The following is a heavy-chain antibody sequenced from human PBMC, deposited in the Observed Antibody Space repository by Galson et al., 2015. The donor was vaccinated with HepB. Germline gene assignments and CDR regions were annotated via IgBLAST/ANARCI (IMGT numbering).Heavy chain of an antibody. CDR3: AKVVTTAIYFDY. CDR1: GFTFNYAW. J-gene: IGHJ4*02. V-gene: IGHV3-15*01. CDR2: IKSKTDGGST. D-gene: IGHD4-11*01. Sequence: SLRLSCAASGFTFNYAWMTWVRQAPGKGLEWVGRIKSKTDGGSTDYAAPVKGRFTISRDDSKSTLYLQLNSLRAEDTAVYYCAKVVTTAIYFDYWGQGTLVTVSS.